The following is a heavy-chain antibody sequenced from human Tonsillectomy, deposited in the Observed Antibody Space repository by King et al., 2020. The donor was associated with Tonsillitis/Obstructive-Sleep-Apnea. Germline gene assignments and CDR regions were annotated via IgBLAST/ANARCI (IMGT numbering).Heavy chain of an antibody. CDR3: ARTHYDFWSGYSSYYYMDV. V-gene: IGHV4-4*02. CDR1: GGSISSSNW. Sequence: VQLQESGPGLVKPSGTLSLTCAVSGGSISSSNWWIWVRQPPRKGLEWSGEIYYSGSTNYNPPLKSRVTISVDKSKNQFSLKLRSVTAADTAVYYCARTHYDFWSGYSSYYYMDVWGKGTTVTVSS. D-gene: IGHD3-3*01. J-gene: IGHJ6*03. CDR2: IYYSGST.